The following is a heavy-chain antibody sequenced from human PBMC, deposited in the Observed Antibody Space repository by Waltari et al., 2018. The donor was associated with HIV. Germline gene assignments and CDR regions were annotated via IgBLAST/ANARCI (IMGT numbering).Heavy chain of an antibody. Sequence: EVKLVESGGRLVQPRGSLRLSCVASGFTFISYWMHWVRQAPGKGLGWISRVSRDGNSTVYADSVKGRFTISRDNAKNTLFLQMNSLRVEDTAVYFCARSLYYDFWSAYPPDYWGQGTRVTVSS. CDR2: VSRDGNST. CDR3: ARSLYYDFWSAYPPDY. D-gene: IGHD3-3*01. V-gene: IGHV3-74*03. CDR1: GFTFISYW. J-gene: IGHJ4*02.